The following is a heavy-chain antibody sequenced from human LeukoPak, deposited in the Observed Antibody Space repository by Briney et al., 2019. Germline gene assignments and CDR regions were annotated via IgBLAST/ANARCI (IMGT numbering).Heavy chain of an antibody. V-gene: IGHV4-38-2*02. CDR3: ARDGNYYGSGSFPAFDY. CDR1: GYSISSGYY. J-gene: IGHJ4*02. Sequence: ASETLSLTCTVSGYSISSGYYWGWIRQPPGKGLEWIGSIYHSGSTYYNPSLKSRVTISVDTSKNQFSLKLSPVTAADTAVYYCARDGNYYGSGSFPAFDYWGQGTLVTVSS. CDR2: IYHSGST. D-gene: IGHD3-10*01.